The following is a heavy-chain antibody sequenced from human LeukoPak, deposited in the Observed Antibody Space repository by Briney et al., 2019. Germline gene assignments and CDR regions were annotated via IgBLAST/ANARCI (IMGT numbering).Heavy chain of an antibody. V-gene: IGHV4-59*08. CDR2: IYYSGST. CDR3: ASGLSGGLYVWGSYYAFDI. CDR1: GGSISSYY. J-gene: IGHJ3*02. D-gene: IGHD3-16*01. Sequence: PSETLSLTCTVSGGSISSYYWSWIRQPPGKGLEWIGYIYYSGSTNYNPSLKSRVTISVDTSKNQFSLKLSSVTAADTAVYYCASGLSGGLYVWGSYYAFDIWGQGTMVTVSS.